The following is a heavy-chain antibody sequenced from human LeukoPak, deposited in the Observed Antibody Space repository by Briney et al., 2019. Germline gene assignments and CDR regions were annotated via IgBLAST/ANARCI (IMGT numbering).Heavy chain of an antibody. J-gene: IGHJ6*03. Sequence: SVKVSCKASGGTFSSYAISWVRQAPGQGLEWMGGIIPIFGTANYAQKFQGRVTITADESTSTAYMELSSLRSEGTAVYFCGYSYGYDYYYMDVWGKGTTVTVSS. CDR2: IIPIFGTA. CDR1: GGTFSSYA. CDR3: GYSYGYDYYYMDV. V-gene: IGHV1-69*13. D-gene: IGHD5-18*01.